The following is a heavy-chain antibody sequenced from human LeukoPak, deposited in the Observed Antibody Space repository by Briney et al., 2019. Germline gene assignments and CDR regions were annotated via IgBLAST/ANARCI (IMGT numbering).Heavy chain of an antibody. CDR3: ARDRGGSPFDY. CDR2: LYYSGST. J-gene: IGHJ4*02. CDR1: GGSISSYY. D-gene: IGHD1-26*01. V-gene: IGHV4-59*01. Sequence: SETLSLTCSVSGGSISSYYWSWIRQPPGKGLEWIGYLYYSGSTNSNPSLKSRVTISVDTSKNQFSLRLSSVTAADAAVYYCARDRGGSPFDYWGQGTLVTVSS.